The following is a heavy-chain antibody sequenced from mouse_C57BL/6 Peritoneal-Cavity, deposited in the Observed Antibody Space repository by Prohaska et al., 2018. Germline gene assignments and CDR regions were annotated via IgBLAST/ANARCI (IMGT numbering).Heavy chain of an antibody. D-gene: IGHD2-1*01. V-gene: IGHV1-61*01. CDR1: GYTFTSYW. J-gene: IGHJ4*01. CDR2: IYPSDSET. CDR3: ACNYDAMDY. Sequence: QVQLQQPGAELVRPGSSVKLSCKASGYTFTSYWMDWVQQRTGQGLEWIGNIYPSDSETHYNQKFKDKATLTVDKSSSTAYMQLSSLTSEDSAVYYCACNYDAMDYWGQGTSVTVSS.